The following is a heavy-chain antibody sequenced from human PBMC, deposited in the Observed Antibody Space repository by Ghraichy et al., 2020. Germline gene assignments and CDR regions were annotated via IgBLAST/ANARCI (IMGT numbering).Heavy chain of an antibody. D-gene: IGHD6-6*01. Sequence: ASVKVSCKASGYTFTGYYLHWVRQAPGQGLEWMGWINPDSGGTKYGQKFQGRVIMTRDTSISTAYMELSGLTSDDTAMYYCATTLSRSSGPTSDYWGQGTLVTVSS. CDR1: GYTFTGYY. J-gene: IGHJ4*02. CDR2: INPDSGGT. CDR3: ATTLSRSSGPTSDY. V-gene: IGHV1-2*02.